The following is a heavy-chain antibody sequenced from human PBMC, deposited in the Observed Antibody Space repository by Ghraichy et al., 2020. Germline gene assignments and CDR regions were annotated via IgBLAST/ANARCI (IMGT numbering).Heavy chain of an antibody. CDR2: INTDGSST. Sequence: ETLSLTCAASGFTFSSYWMHWVRQAPGKGLVWVSHINTDGSSTNYADSVKGRFTISRDNAKNTLYLQMNSLRAEDTAVYYCVRSGGYLDYWGQGTLVTVSS. V-gene: IGHV3-74*01. D-gene: IGHD3-22*01. CDR3: VRSGGYLDY. J-gene: IGHJ4*02. CDR1: GFTFSSYW.